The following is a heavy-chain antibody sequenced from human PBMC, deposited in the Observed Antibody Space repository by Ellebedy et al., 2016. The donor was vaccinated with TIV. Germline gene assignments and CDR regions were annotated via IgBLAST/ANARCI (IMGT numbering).Heavy chain of an antibody. D-gene: IGHD3-3*01. V-gene: IGHV1-2*02. J-gene: IGHJ4*02. CDR1: GYTFTGYY. CDR3: ATGSRGEFLEWLFY. CDR2: INPNSGDT. Sequence: ASVKVSCXASGYTFTGYYIHWVRQAPGQGLEWVGWINPNSGDTNYGKKFQGRVTMTRDTSISTAYMELSGLRSDDTAVYYCATGSRGEFLEWLFYWGQGTLVTVSS.